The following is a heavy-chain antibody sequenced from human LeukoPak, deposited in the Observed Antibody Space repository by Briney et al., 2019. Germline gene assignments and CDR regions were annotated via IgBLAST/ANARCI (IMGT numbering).Heavy chain of an antibody. CDR1: GFTFSSYE. Sequence: PGGSLRPSCSASGFTFSSYEMNWVRQAPGKGLEWVSSISSSSSYIYYADSVKGRFTISRDKAKNSLYLQLKILRPQPTAVFYCAREPMIVAYIDYWGQGTLVTVSS. CDR2: ISSSSSYI. CDR3: AREPMIVAYIDY. V-gene: IGHV3-21*01. J-gene: IGHJ4*02. D-gene: IGHD3-22*01.